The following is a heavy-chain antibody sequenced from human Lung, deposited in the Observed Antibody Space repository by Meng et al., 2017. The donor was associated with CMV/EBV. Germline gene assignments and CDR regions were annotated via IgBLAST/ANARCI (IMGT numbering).Heavy chain of an antibody. J-gene: IGHJ4*02. CDR1: GLSSSSYG. V-gene: IGHV3-30*02. Sequence: GRSLRPSCAPAGLSSSSYGMHWVRPAAGRGLEWVAFTRSDGSIKYYGDSVKGRFTISRDNSKNTLYLQMNSLRAEDTAVYYCSQTRTGCIVAEGGLNYFDDWGQGTLVTVSS. D-gene: IGHD6-13*01. CDR3: SQTRTGCIVAEGGLNYFDD. CDR2: TRSDGSIK.